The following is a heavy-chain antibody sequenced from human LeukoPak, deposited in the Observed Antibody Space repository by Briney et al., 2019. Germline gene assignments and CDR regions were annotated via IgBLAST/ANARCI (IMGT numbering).Heavy chain of an antibody. CDR1: GFTFSSYA. CDR2: ISGSGGST. Sequence: HPGGSLRLSCAASGFTFSSYAMSWVRQAPGKGLEWVSAISGSGGSTYYADSVKGRFTISRDNSKNTLYLQMNSLRAEDTAVYYCAKDPIEVQWEPRDAFDIWGQGTMVTVSS. J-gene: IGHJ3*02. V-gene: IGHV3-23*01. D-gene: IGHD1-26*01. CDR3: AKDPIEVQWEPRDAFDI.